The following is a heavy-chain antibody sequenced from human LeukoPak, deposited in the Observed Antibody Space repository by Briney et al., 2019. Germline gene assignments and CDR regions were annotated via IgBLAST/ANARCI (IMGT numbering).Heavy chain of an antibody. CDR3: TTELDVRPNHY. Sequence: GGSLRLSCAASRLTFSNAWMSWVRQVPGKGLEWVGRIKRKSDGGTTDYAAPVKGRFTISRDDSKTTLYLQMNSLKSEDTAVYYCTTELDVRPNHYWGQGTLVTVSS. CDR2: IKRKSDGGTT. J-gene: IGHJ4*02. V-gene: IGHV3-15*01. CDR1: RLTFSNAW. D-gene: IGHD1-14*01.